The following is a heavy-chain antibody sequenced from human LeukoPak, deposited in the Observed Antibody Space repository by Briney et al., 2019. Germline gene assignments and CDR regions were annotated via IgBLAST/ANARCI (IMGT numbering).Heavy chain of an antibody. CDR2: IRGAEGGT. V-gene: IGHV3-23*01. D-gene: IGHD6-19*01. CDR3: AKAFSSGWSPFDY. CDR1: GFTINTFT. Sequence: GGSLRLSCAASGFTINTFTMNWVRQAPGKGLEWVSTIRGAEGGTYYADSVKGRFTISRDNFEDTLYLQMNYLREEDTALYYCAKAFSSGWSPFDYWGQGALVTVSS. J-gene: IGHJ4*02.